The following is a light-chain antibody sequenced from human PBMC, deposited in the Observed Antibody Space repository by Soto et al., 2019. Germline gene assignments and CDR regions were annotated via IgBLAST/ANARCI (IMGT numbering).Light chain of an antibody. Sequence: SALTEPACVSGSPGQSITISGTGSSSDVGAYNFVSWYQHHPGKAPKLILYEVTTRPSGVSSRFSGSKSGNTASLTISGLQADDEASYYCSSYTSSNTPYVFGTGTKVTVL. V-gene: IGLV2-14*01. CDR1: SSDVGAYNF. CDR2: EVT. J-gene: IGLJ1*01. CDR3: SSYTSSNTPYV.